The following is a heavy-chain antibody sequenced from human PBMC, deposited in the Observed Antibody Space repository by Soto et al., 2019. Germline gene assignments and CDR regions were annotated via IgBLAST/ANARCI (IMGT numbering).Heavy chain of an antibody. CDR2: ISSDGDIT. V-gene: IGHV3-64D*06. J-gene: IGHJ5*02. Sequence: GGSLRLSCSASGFTFSEYSMHWVRQAPGKGLQYVSTISSDGDITYYADSVKGRFTISRDNSKNTLYLQMNSLRPEDTAVYYCGKVSTFYDILTGYYSKNFFDPWGQGTLVPVSS. CDR1: GFTFSEYS. D-gene: IGHD3-9*01. CDR3: GKVSTFYDILTGYYSKNFFDP.